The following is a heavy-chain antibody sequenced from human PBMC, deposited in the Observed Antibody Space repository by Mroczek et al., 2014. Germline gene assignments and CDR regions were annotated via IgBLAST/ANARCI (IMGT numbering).Heavy chain of an antibody. Sequence: SGAEVKKPGASVKVSCKASGYTFTGYYMHWVRQAPGQGLEWMGWINPNSGGTNYAQKFQGRVTMTRDTSISTAYMELSRLRSDDTAVYYCARVGAYDSSGYHRAFDYWGQGTLVTVSS. D-gene: IGHD3-22*01. V-gene: IGHV1-2*02. CDR2: INPNSGGT. J-gene: IGHJ4*02. CDR1: GYTFTGYY. CDR3: ARVGAYDSSGYHRAFDY.